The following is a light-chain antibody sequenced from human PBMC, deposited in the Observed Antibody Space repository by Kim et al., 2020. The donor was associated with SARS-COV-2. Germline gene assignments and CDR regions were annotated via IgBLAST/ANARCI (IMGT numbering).Light chain of an antibody. CDR1: NIQTKN. Sequence: VALGQRARLTCEVKNIQTKNVHWYRKEPGQAPVLVMYKDSKRPSGIPERFSGSNSGNTATLSISSAQAGDEADYYCQVWDSGTWVFGGGTQLTVL. J-gene: IGLJ3*02. CDR2: KDS. V-gene: IGLV3-9*01. CDR3: QVWDSGTWV.